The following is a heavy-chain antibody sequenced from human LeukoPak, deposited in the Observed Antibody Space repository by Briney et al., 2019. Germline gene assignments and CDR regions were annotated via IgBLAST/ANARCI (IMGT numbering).Heavy chain of an antibody. J-gene: IGHJ4*02. V-gene: IGHV3-21*01. CDR1: GFTFSSYS. D-gene: IGHD3-22*01. Sequence: GGSLRLSCAASGFTFSSYSMNWVRQAPGKGLEWVSSISSSSSYIYYADSVKGRLTISRDDAKNSLYLQMNSLRAEDTAVYYCASDDSSYWGQGTLVTVSS. CDR2: ISSSSSYI. CDR3: ASDDSSY.